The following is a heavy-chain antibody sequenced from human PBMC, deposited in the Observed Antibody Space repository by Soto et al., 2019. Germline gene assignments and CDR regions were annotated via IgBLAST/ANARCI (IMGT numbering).Heavy chain of an antibody. D-gene: IGHD2-15*01. CDR1: GGSISRGGYY. J-gene: IGHJ6*02. CDR3: ARYQYGRRGGRGMDV. CDR2: IYYSGST. V-gene: IGHV4-31*03. Sequence: TLSLPCTVSGGSISRGGYYWSWIRQHPGKGLEWIGYIYYSGSTYYNPSLKSRVTISVDTSKNQFSLKLSSVTAADTAVYYCARYQYGRRGGRGMDVWGPGTTVTVSS.